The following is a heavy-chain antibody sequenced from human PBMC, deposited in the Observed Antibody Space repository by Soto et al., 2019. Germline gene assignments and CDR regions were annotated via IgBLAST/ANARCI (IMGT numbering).Heavy chain of an antibody. V-gene: IGHV4-59*01. CDR3: ARDLTISSTDGPHDP. J-gene: IGHJ5*02. D-gene: IGHD1-1*01. CDR1: GGSMSRYY. Sequence: PSETLSLTCTVSGGSMSRYYWTWIRQPPGKGLEWIGNIHYTGSTNYNPSLKSRVTILLGTSTSQFSLKVSSVTAADTAVYYCARDLTISSTDGPHDPWGHGTRGTVSS. CDR2: IHYTGST.